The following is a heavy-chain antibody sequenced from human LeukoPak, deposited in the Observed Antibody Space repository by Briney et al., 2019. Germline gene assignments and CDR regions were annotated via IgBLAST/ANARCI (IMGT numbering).Heavy chain of an antibody. CDR1: GGSISSYY. J-gene: IGHJ6*03. CDR2: IYTSGST. D-gene: IGHD3-22*01. Sequence: SETLSLTCTVSGGSISSYYWSWIRQPAGKGLEWIGRIYTSGSTNYNPSLKSRVTISVDTSKNQFSLELSSVTAADTAVYYCARGRQDVTMIVVVMTAVSYYLDVWGKGTTVTVS. CDR3: ARGRQDVTMIVVVMTAVSYYLDV. V-gene: IGHV4-4*07.